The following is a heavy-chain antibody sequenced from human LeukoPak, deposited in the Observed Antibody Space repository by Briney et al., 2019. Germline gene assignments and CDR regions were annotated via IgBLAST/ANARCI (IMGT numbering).Heavy chain of an antibody. V-gene: IGHV1-18*01. D-gene: IGHD2-2*01. CDR2: ISAYNGNT. Sequence: ASVKVSCKASGYTFTSYGISWVRQAPGQGLEWMGWISAYNGNTNYAQKLQGRVTMTTDTSTSTAYMELSSLRSEDTAVYYCARGGVVVPAAIATYWFDPWGQGTLVTVSS. CDR1: GYTFTSYG. CDR3: ARGGVVVPAAIATYWFDP. J-gene: IGHJ5*02.